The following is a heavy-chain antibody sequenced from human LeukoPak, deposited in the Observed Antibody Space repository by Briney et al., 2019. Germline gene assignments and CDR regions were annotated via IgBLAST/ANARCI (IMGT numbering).Heavy chain of an antibody. Sequence: GGSLRLSCAASGFTFSSYGMHWVRQAPGKGLEWVAVISFDGSNKYYADSVKGRFTISRDNSKNTLYLQMNSLRIEDTAVYYCAKGYGLQLVNNWFDPWGQGTLVTVSS. D-gene: IGHD6-13*01. J-gene: IGHJ5*02. V-gene: IGHV3-30*18. CDR1: GFTFSSYG. CDR2: ISFDGSNK. CDR3: AKGYGLQLVNNWFDP.